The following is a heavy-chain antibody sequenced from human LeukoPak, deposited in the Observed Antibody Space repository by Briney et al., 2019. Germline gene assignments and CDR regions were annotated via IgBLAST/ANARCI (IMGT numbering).Heavy chain of an antibody. Sequence: KTSETLSLTCAVYGGSFRGYYWSWIRQPPGKGLEWIGEINHSGSTNYNPSLKRRVTISVATSKNQFSLKLSSVTAADTAVYYCARGIGNSRGTRFDPWGQGTLVTVSS. CDR2: INHSGST. CDR1: GGSFRGYY. D-gene: IGHD3-22*01. V-gene: IGHV4-34*01. CDR3: ARGIGNSRGTRFDP. J-gene: IGHJ5*02.